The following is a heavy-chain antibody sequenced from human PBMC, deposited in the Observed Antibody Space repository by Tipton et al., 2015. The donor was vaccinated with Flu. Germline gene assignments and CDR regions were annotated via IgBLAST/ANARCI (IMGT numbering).Heavy chain of an antibody. CDR1: GFTFSSYD. J-gene: IGHJ5*02. CDR2: IGTAGDT. D-gene: IGHD3-16*01. V-gene: IGHV3-13*01. CDR3: ARSSPGGWFDP. Sequence: SLRLSCAASGFTFSSYDMHWVRQATGKGLEWVSAIGTAGDTYYPGSVKGRFTISRENAKNSLYLQMNSLRAGDTAVYYCARSSPGGWFDPWGQGTLVTVSS.